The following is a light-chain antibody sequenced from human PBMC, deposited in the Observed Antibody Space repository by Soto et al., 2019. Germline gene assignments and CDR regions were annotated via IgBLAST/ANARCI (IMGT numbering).Light chain of an antibody. CDR1: PSVTNF. CDR3: QHYNSFSLT. CDR2: GAF. V-gene: IGKV3D-15*01. J-gene: IGKJ1*01. Sequence: EIVLTQSPATLSLSPGERATLSCRASPSVTNFLAWYQQKPGQAPRLLIYGAFNRATGIPARFSGSGSGTEFTLTINNLQTDDFATYYCQHYNSFSLTFGPGTKVDIK.